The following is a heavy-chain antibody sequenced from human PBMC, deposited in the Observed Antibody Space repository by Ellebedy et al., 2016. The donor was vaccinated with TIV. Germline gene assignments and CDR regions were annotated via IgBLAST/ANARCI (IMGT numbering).Heavy chain of an antibody. CDR2: FDPEDGET. CDR3: AREWFGESMIDY. D-gene: IGHD3-10*01. J-gene: IGHJ4*02. Sequence: AASVKVSCKVSGYTLTELSMHWVRQAPGKGLEWMGGFDPEDGETIYAQKLQGRVTMTTDTSTSTAYMELRSLRSDDTAVYYCAREWFGESMIDYWGQGTLVTVSS. CDR1: GYTLTELS. V-gene: IGHV1-24*01.